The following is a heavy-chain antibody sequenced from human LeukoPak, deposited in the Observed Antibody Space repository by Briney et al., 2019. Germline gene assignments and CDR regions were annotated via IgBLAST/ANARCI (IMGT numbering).Heavy chain of an antibody. J-gene: IGHJ4*02. CDR3: ARAYGGLIDY. CDR1: GFTLNSYI. Sequence: AGGSLRLSCEASGFTLNSYIMHWVRQAPRKGLEWVALISFDGRDKKYADSAKGRFTISKDNSKNTLYLQMNSLSGDDTAMYFCARAYGGLIDYWGQGTLVTVSS. D-gene: IGHD3-16*01. V-gene: IGHV3-30*04. CDR2: ISFDGRDK.